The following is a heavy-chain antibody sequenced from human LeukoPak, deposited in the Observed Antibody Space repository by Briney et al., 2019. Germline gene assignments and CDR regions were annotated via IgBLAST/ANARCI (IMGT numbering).Heavy chain of an antibody. Sequence: SETLSLTCTVSGDSIRSGDYYWSWIRQPPGKGLEWIGYIYYSVTTYYNPSLKSRITIEVDTSKNQFSLRLSSVTAADTAVYYCARVETSYYGSGTYEDWFDPWGQGTLVIVSS. CDR2: IYYSVTT. CDR1: GDSIRSGDYY. V-gene: IGHV4-30-4*01. D-gene: IGHD3-10*01. CDR3: ARVETSYYGSGTYEDWFDP. J-gene: IGHJ5*02.